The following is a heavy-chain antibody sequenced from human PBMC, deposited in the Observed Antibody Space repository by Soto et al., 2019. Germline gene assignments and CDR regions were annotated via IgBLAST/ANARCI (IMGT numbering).Heavy chain of an antibody. CDR1: GYIFSRYG. CDR2: ISVYDGNS. J-gene: IGHJ6*02. V-gene: IGHV1-18*01. D-gene: IGHD5-12*01. Sequence: ASVKVSCKSSGYIFSRYGISWVRLAPGQGLEWMGWISVYDGNSYYAQKFQCRVTMTTDTSTSTGYMELRSLRSDDTAVYYRARDGRMNGYPYYCLNVWGQGTTITAS. CDR3: ARDGRMNGYPYYCLNV.